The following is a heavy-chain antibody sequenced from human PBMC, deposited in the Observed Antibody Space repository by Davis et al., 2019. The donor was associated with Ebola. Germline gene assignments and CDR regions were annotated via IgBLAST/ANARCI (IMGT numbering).Heavy chain of an antibody. CDR3: ARQLPYYSYGMDV. D-gene: IGHD2-2*01. J-gene: IGHJ6*02. Sequence: GGSLRLSCAASGFTVSSNYMSWVRQAPGKGLEWVSVSYSGGSTYYADSVKGRFTISRDNSKNTLYLQMNSLRAEDTAVYFCARQLPYYSYGMDVWGQGTTVTVSS. CDR2: SYSGGST. CDR1: GFTVSSNY. V-gene: IGHV3-53*01.